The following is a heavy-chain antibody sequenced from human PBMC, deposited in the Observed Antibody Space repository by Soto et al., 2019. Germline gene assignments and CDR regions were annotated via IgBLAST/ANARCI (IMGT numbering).Heavy chain of an antibody. CDR3: AHRIDYYDSSGYYYLFDY. V-gene: IGHV2-5*02. Sequence: SGPTLVNPTQTLTLTCTFSGFSLSTSGVGVGWIRQPPGKALEWLALIYWDDDKRYSPSLKSRLTITKDTSKNQVVLTMTNMDPVDTATYYCAHRIDYYDSSGYYYLFDYWGQGTLVTVSS. CDR1: GFSLSTSGVG. J-gene: IGHJ4*02. CDR2: IYWDDDK. D-gene: IGHD3-22*01.